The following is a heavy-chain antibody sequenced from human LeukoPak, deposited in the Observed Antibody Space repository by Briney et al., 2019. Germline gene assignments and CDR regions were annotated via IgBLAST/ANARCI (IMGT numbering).Heavy chain of an antibody. CDR2: ISYDGSNK. CDR1: GFTFSSYG. J-gene: IGHJ4*02. V-gene: IGHV3-30*18. D-gene: IGHD3-10*01. Sequence: PGRSLRLSCAASGFTFSSYGMHWVRQAPGKGPEWVAVISYDGSNKYYADSVKGRFTISRDNSKNTLYLQMNSLRAEDTAVYYCAKSPYGSGSYSTNYYFDYWGQGTLVTVSS. CDR3: AKSPYGSGSYSTNYYFDY.